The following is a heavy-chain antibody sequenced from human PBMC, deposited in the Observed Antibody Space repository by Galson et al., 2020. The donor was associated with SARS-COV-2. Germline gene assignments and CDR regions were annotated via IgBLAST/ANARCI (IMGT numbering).Heavy chain of an antibody. CDR3: VKGDISARRFPEYFLDY. Sequence: GGSLRLSCAASGFTFEKYAMNWVRQAPGKGLEWVSGIGGSGGSTYYADSVKGRFTISRDDSKNTLYLQMNSLRAEDTAIYYCVKGDISARRFPEYFLDYWGQGTLVTVSS. V-gene: IGHV3-23*01. J-gene: IGHJ4*02. CDR1: GFTFEKYA. CDR2: IGGSGGST. D-gene: IGHD6-6*01.